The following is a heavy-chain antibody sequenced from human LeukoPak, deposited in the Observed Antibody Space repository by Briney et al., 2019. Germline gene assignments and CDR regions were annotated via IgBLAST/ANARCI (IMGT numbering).Heavy chain of an antibody. CDR2: IYYSGST. J-gene: IGHJ4*02. V-gene: IGHV4-59*01. Sequence: KPSETLSLTCTVSVGSISSYYWSWIRQPPGKGLEWIGYIYYSGSTNYNPSLKSRVTISVDTSKNQFSLKLSSVTAADTAVYYCASAYCGGDCYVDYWGQGTLVTVSS. CDR3: ASAYCGGDCYVDY. CDR1: VGSISSYY. D-gene: IGHD2-21*02.